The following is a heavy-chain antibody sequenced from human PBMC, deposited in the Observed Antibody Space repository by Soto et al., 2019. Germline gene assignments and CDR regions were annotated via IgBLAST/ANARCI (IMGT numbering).Heavy chain of an antibody. Sequence: QVQLQESGPGLVKPSETLSLTCTVSGGSISSYYWSWIRQPPGKGLEWIGYIYYSGSTNYNPSLKSRVTIPVDTSKNQFSLKLSSVTAADTAVYYCARLMDGELTALFFDYWGQGTLVTVSS. D-gene: IGHD1-7*01. V-gene: IGHV4-59*01. CDR1: GGSISSYY. CDR2: IYYSGST. CDR3: ARLMDGELTALFFDY. J-gene: IGHJ4*02.